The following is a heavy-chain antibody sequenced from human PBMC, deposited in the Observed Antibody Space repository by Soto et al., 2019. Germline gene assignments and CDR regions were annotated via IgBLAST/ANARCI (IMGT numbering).Heavy chain of an antibody. J-gene: IGHJ4*02. Sequence: EVQLVESGGGLVQPGGSLRLSCVASGFTFDYYWMHWVRQAPGEGLMWVSRLQTDGSHPDYADSVKGRFTISRDNAKNALYLQMNTLSADDTAVYVCARGGDPDYWGQGTLVTVAS. CDR2: LQTDGSHP. V-gene: IGHV3-74*01. D-gene: IGHD2-21*02. CDR1: GFTFDYYW. CDR3: ARGGDPDY.